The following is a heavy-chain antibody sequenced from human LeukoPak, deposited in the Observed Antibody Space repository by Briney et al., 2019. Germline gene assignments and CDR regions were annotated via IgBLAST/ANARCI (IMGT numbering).Heavy chain of an antibody. Sequence: MTSETLSLTCTVSGGSISSYYWSWIRQPPGKGLEWIGYIYYSGSTNYNPSLKSRVTISVDTSKNQSSLKLSSVTAADTAVYYCARDAGTVVVTAIPTHHYYDYWGQGTLVTVSS. CDR2: IYYSGST. CDR3: ARDAGTVVVTAIPTHHYYDY. D-gene: IGHD2-21*02. V-gene: IGHV4-59*12. J-gene: IGHJ4*02. CDR1: GGSISSYY.